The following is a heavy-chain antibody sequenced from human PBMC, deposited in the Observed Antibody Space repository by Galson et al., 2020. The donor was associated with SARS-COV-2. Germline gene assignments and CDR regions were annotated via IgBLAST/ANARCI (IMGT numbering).Heavy chain of an antibody. Sequence: ASVQVSCKASGYTFTDYYIYWVRQAPGQGLEWMGWINPNTGDTKTAARFQGRVTMTRDTSISTAYMELSRLQSDDTAVFYCARVFGEWELLDFYYYGMDLWGQGTTVTVSS. CDR2: INPNTGDT. D-gene: IGHD1-26*01. J-gene: IGHJ6*02. CDR3: ARVFGEWELLDFYYYGMDL. CDR1: GYTFTDYY. V-gene: IGHV1-2*02.